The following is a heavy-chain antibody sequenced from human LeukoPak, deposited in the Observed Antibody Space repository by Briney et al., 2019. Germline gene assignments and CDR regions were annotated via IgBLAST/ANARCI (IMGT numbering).Heavy chain of an antibody. D-gene: IGHD5-24*01. CDR3: ARRDGYNYYY. J-gene: IGHJ4*02. Sequence: SETLSLTCAVSGGSISSGGYSWSWIRQPPGKGLEWIGYIYHSGSTYYNPSLKSRVTISVDRSKNQFSLKLSSVTAADTAVYYCARRDGYNYYYWGQGTLVTVSS. V-gene: IGHV4-30-2*01. CDR2: IYHSGST. CDR1: GGSISSGGYS.